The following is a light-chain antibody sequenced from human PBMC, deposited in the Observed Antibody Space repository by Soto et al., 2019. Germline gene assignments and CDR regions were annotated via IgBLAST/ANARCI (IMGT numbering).Light chain of an antibody. Sequence: EIVMTQSPATLSVSPGVRATLSCRASQSVSTYLAWYQQKPGQAPRLLIYGASTRATGIPARISGSGSGTEFTLTISSLQSEDFAVYYCQKYNNWPLTFGGGTKVEIK. V-gene: IGKV3-15*01. J-gene: IGKJ4*01. CDR3: QKYNNWPLT. CDR1: QSVSTY. CDR2: GAS.